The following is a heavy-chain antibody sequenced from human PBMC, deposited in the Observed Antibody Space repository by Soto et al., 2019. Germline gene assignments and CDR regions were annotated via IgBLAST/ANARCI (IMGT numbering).Heavy chain of an antibody. D-gene: IGHD1-26*01. J-gene: IGHJ4*02. Sequence: QVQLVASGGGVVQPGRSLRLSCAASGFTFSSYAMHWVRQAPGKGLEWVAVISYDGSNKYYADSVKGRFTISRDNSKNTLYLQMNSLRAEDTAVYYCARDSRGSYADYWGQGTLVTVSS. CDR3: ARDSRGSYADY. V-gene: IGHV3-30-3*01. CDR1: GFTFSSYA. CDR2: ISYDGSNK.